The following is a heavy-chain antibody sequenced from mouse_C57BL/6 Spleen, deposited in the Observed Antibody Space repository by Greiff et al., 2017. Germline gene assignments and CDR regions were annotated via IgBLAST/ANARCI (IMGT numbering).Heavy chain of an antibody. CDR1: GFTFSSYT. V-gene: IGHV5-9*01. Sequence: EVKLMESGGGLVKPGGSLKLSCAASGFTFSSYTMSWVRQTPEKRLEWVATISGGGGNTYYPDSVKGRFTISRDNAKNTLYLQMSSLRSEDTALYYCARLYNWEGYFDYWGQGTTLTVSS. D-gene: IGHD4-1*01. CDR3: ARLYNWEGYFDY. CDR2: ISGGGGNT. J-gene: IGHJ2*01.